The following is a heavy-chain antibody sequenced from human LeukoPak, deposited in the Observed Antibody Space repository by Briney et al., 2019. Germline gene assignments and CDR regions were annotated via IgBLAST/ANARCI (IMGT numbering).Heavy chain of an antibody. CDR3: ARAGGYCGRITCPYYFDY. CDR2: MNPNSGNT. Sequence: GSVKVSCMASGYTFTSYDINWVRQATGQGLEWMGWMNPNSGNTGYAQKFQGRVTMTRNTSISTAYMELSSLRSEDTAVYYCARAGGYCGRITCPYYFDYWGQGSLVAVSS. CDR1: GYTFTSYD. D-gene: IGHD2-2*01. V-gene: IGHV1-8*01. J-gene: IGHJ4*02.